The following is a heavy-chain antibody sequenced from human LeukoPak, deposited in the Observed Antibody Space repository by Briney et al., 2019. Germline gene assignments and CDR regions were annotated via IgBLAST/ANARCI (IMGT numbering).Heavy chain of an antibody. CDR2: FSYSGNT. Sequence: PSETLSLTCTVSGVSVSSYYWGWIRQPPGKGLEWIGYFSYSGNTNYNPSLKSRVTISVDTSKNQFSLKLRSVTAADTAIYYCARGPLDSGYTYFDYWGQGTLVSVAS. CDR1: GVSVSSYY. J-gene: IGHJ4*02. CDR3: ARGPLDSGYTYFDY. V-gene: IGHV4-59*02. D-gene: IGHD5-12*01.